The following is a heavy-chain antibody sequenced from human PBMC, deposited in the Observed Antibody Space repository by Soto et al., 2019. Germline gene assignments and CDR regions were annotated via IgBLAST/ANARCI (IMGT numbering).Heavy chain of an antibody. Sequence: SETMSPRSAVYAGSCGHYSGKWVRPSPGKGMEWIGEIKHSGSSNYNPSLRSRVYISVDMSKNQFSLRLTSVTAADTAVYYCARGGRSAWQGARDIWGNLTIVT. CDR1: AGSCGHYS. CDR3: ARGGRSAWQGARDI. V-gene: IGHV4-34*01. J-gene: IGHJ3*02. D-gene: IGHD6-19*01. CDR2: IKHSGSS.